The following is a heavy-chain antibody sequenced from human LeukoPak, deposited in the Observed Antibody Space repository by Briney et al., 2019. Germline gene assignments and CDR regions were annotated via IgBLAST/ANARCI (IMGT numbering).Heavy chain of an antibody. CDR3: ARGYSGTSF. J-gene: IGHJ4*02. V-gene: IGHV3-64*01. Sequence: GGSLRLSCAASGFIFTTDLMYWVRQAPGNGLEYVSAISYNGGRTYYANSVTGRFAISRDNSKNTLYLQMGSLRAEDMAVYFCARGYSGTSFWGQGTLVTVSS. CDR2: ISYNGGRT. CDR1: GFIFTTDL. D-gene: IGHD1-26*01.